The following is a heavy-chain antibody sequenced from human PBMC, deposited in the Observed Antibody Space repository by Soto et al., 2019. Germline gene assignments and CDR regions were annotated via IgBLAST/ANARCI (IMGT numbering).Heavy chain of an antibody. Sequence: QVQLRESGPGLLKPSETLSLTCTVSGDSVSSDGYFWTWVRQPPGKGLEWIAYISYTGDTNYNPSLKSRVTISVDTSRNQFSLKVRSVSAADTAMYFCARIVVGVTSDYSGQGTLVTVYS. CDR1: GDSVSSDGYF. V-gene: IGHV4-61*08. CDR2: ISYTGDT. D-gene: IGHD1-26*01. CDR3: ARIVVGVTSDY. J-gene: IGHJ4*02.